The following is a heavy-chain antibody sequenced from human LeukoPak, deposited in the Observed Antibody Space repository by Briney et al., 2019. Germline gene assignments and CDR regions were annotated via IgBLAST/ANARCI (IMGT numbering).Heavy chain of an antibody. J-gene: IGHJ4*02. CDR3: ARAVASTDEIDS. CDR2: IGSGGDT. V-gene: IGHV3-13*01. CDR1: GFSFSTYD. D-gene: IGHD6-19*01. Sequence: GGSLRLSCAGSGFSFSTYDTLWGRYAPGQGLGWVSAIGSGGDTYFAGSVKGRFTISRESANNSFYLQMNSLNAGDTAVYFCARAVASTDEIDSWGQGTLVTVSS.